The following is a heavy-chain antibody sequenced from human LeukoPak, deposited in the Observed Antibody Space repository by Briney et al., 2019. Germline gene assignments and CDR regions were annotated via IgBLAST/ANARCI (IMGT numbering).Heavy chain of an antibody. CDR2: IIPILGIA. D-gene: IGHD3-3*01. CDR3: ARGEERITIFGVVTKYFQH. J-gene: IGHJ1*01. CDR1: GGTFSSYA. Sequence: SVKVSCKASGGTFSSYAISWVRQAPGQGLEWMGRIIPILGIANYAQKFQGRVTITADKSTSTAYMELSSRRSEDTAVYYCARGEERITIFGVVTKYFQHWGQGTLVTVSS. V-gene: IGHV1-69*04.